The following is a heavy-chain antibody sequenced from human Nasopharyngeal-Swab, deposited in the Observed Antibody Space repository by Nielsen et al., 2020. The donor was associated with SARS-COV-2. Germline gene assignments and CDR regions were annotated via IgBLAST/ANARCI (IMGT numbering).Heavy chain of an antibody. CDR3: ARDTTGTHTVQGWFDP. CDR1: GGSISSGYY. Sequence: SETLSLTCTVSGGSISSGYYWGWIRQPPGKGLQWIGSIYHSGSTYYNPSFKSRVTISVDTSKNQSSLKLSSVTAADTAVYYCARDTTGTHTVQGWFDPWGQGTLVTVSS. CDR2: IYHSGST. V-gene: IGHV4-38-2*02. J-gene: IGHJ5*02. D-gene: IGHD4-17*01.